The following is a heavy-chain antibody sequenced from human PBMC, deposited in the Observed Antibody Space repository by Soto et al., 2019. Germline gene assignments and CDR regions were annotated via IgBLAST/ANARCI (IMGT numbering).Heavy chain of an antibody. D-gene: IGHD3-22*01. CDR3: ARGSHKLHSYDSSGFYHYVDY. V-gene: IGHV4-34*01. J-gene: IGHJ4*02. CDR1: GGSFSDYS. Sequence: SETLSLTCAVYGGSFSDYSWTWIRQPPGKGLEWIGEINDSGSTNYTPSLERRVTIPRDTSKNRFSLKLSSVTAADTAVYYCARGSHKLHSYDSSGFYHYVDYWGQGSLVTVSS. CDR2: INDSGST.